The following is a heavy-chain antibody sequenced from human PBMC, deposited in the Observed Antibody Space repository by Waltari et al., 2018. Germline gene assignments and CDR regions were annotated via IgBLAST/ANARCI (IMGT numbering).Heavy chain of an antibody. CDR2: LDPEDGET. V-gene: IGHV1-24*01. D-gene: IGHD6-6*01. CDR1: GYTLTELS. J-gene: IGHJ2*01. Sequence: QVQLVQSGAEVKKPGAPVKVSCKVSGYTLTELSMPWVRQAPGNGLEWMGGLDPEDGETIYAQKFQGRVTMTEDTSTDTAYMELSSLRSEDTAVYYCATVLGPFEAAPGNWYFDLWGRGTLVTVSS. CDR3: ATVLGPFEAAPGNWYFDL.